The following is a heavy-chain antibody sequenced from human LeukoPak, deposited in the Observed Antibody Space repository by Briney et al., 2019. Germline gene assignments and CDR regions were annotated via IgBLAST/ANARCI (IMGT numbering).Heavy chain of an antibody. CDR1: GLTFSSYA. V-gene: IGHV3-30-3*01. CDR2: ISYDGYNK. Sequence: GGSLRLSCAASGLTFSSYALQWVRQAPGKGLEWVAVISYDGYNKYFADSVKGRFTISRDNSKNTQYLQMNSLRPEDTAVYYCARAPIAAAGKTYFDFWGQGTQVTVSS. J-gene: IGHJ4*02. D-gene: IGHD6-13*01. CDR3: ARAPIAAAGKTYFDF.